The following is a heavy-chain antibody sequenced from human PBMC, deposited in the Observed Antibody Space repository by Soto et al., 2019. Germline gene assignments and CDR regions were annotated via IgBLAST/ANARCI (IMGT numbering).Heavy chain of an antibody. CDR2: ISFSGNT. Sequence: SETLSLTCSVSGGSFSSDSFIWNWIRQPPGKGLEWIGYISFSGNTYYNPSLKGRVIISLDTSQNQFSLKLTSVSAADTAVYYCASELTGYSFGPGDIYWGQGTLVTVSS. J-gene: IGHJ1*01. CDR1: GGSFSSDSFI. D-gene: IGHD5-18*01. CDR3: ASELTGYSFGPGDIY. V-gene: IGHV4-30-4*01.